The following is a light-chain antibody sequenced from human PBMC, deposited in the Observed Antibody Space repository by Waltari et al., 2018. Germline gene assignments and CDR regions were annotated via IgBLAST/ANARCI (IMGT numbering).Light chain of an antibody. Sequence: DIVMTQSPDSLSVSLGDRATINCKSSLSILHSSENKNYLGWYQQKSGQSPKLLIYGASTRESGVPDRFSGSGSGTDFTLTISSLQAEDVAVYYCQQYYSTPFTFGPGTKVDIK. V-gene: IGKV4-1*01. CDR2: GAS. CDR1: LSILHSSENKNY. J-gene: IGKJ3*01. CDR3: QQYYSTPFT.